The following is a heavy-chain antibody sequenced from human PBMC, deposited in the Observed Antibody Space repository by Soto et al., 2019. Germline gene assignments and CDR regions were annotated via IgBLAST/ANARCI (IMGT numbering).Heavy chain of an antibody. CDR1: GGSISSGGYS. CDR3: AAGGGLPRYY. V-gene: IGHV4-30-2*01. Sequence: QLQLQESGSGLVKPSQTLSLTCAVSGGSISSGGYSWSWIRQPPGKGLEWIGYIYHSGSTSYNPSRKSGVTVAVGRSKNQFSVRLSSVTAADTAVYYCAAGGGLPRYYWGQGTLVTVSS. J-gene: IGHJ4*02. CDR2: IYHSGST. D-gene: IGHD5-12*01.